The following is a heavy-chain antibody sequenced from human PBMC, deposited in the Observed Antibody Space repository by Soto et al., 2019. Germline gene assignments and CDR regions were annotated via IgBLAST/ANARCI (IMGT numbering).Heavy chain of an antibody. Sequence: EVQLLESGGHLVQPGGSLRLSCAASGFTFSTYTMNWVRQAPGKGLEWVSGITQTETGTHYADSVKGRFTISRDNSKNMLFLQMNSLRVDDTAVYYCAKDRQPDGIWPFDHWGQGTPVIVSS. V-gene: IGHV3-23*01. D-gene: IGHD1-20*01. CDR1: GFTFSTYT. CDR3: AKDRQPDGIWPFDH. CDR2: ITQTETGT. J-gene: IGHJ4*02.